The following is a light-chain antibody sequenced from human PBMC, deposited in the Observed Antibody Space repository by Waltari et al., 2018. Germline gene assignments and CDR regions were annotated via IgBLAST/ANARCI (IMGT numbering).Light chain of an antibody. CDR2: DVN. J-gene: IGLJ1*01. CDR1: SRAGGGYNY. V-gene: IGLV2-14*03. Sequence: SALTQPASVSGSPGPPTPIPFTGTSRAGGGYNYVSWYQQHPGKTPQLMIYDVNNRPSGVSSRFSGSKSGNTASLTISGLQAADEADYYCSSYTSRSTLVFGTGTKVTVL. CDR3: SSYTSRSTLV.